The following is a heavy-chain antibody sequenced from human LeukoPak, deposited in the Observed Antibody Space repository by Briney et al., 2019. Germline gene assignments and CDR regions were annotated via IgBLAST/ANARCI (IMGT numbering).Heavy chain of an antibody. CDR1: GFTFSNSA. D-gene: IGHD3-16*01. V-gene: IGHV3-23*01. CDR3: AKAPGGIVGY. J-gene: IGHJ4*02. CDR2: ISGSGGST. Sequence: GGSLRLSCAASGFTFSNSAMSWVRQAPGKGLEWVSAISGSGGSTYYADSVKGRFTISRDNSKDTVYLQMNSLRADDTAVYYCAKAPGGIVGYWGQGTLVTVSS.